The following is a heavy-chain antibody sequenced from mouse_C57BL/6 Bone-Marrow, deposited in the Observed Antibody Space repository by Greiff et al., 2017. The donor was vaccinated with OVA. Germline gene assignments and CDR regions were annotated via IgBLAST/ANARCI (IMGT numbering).Heavy chain of an antibody. CDR3: ARGGYYYDYDVFAY. J-gene: IGHJ3*01. CDR1: GYAFSSYW. D-gene: IGHD2-4*01. CDR2: IYPGDGDT. Sequence: QVQLKESGAELVKPGASVKISCKASGYAFSSYWMNWVKQRPGKGLEWIGQIYPGDGDTNYNGKFKGKATLTADKSSSTAYMQLSSLTSEDSAVYFCARGGYYYDYDVFAYWGQGTLVTVSA. V-gene: IGHV1-80*01.